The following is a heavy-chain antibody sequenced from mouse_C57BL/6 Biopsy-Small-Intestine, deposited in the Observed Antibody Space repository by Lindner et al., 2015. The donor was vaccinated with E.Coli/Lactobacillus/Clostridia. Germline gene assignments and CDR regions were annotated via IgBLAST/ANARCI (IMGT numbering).Heavy chain of an antibody. V-gene: IGHV1-4*01. D-gene: IGHD1-1*01. CDR1: GYTFTSYT. CDR2: ISVHNGHA. Sequence: SVKVSCKASGYTFTSYTINWVRQAPGQGLEWLGWISVHNGHANYAQNFQGRVTMTADIATSTAYMELRSLRSDDTATYYCARENDEVGEYYYYYYMDVWGKGTTVIVSS. J-gene: IGHJ1*03. CDR3: ARENDEVGEYYYYYYMDV.